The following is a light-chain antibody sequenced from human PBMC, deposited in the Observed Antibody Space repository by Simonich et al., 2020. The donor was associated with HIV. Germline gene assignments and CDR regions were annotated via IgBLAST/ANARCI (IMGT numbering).Light chain of an antibody. V-gene: IGLV4-69*01. J-gene: IGLJ3*02. Sequence: QLVLTQSPSASASLGASVKLTCTLSNGHSSYAVAWHQQPPEKGPRYLMKVNSDGSHNKGDGIPDRFSGSSSGAERYLTISSLQSEDEADYYCQTWGTGIQVFGGGTKLTVL. CDR2: VNSDGSH. CDR1: NGHSSYA. CDR3: QTWGTGIQV.